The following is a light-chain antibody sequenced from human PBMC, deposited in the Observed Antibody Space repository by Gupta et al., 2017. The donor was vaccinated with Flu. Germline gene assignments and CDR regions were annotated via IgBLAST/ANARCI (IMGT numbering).Light chain of an antibody. CDR1: QSIRSW. Sequence: IQMTTSPSTLSASVGDRVTITCRASQSIRSWLAWYHQKPGQAPRLLIHKASNLESGVPSRFSGSESGTEFTLTINNLQPDDFGTYYCQHYNSYTEFVFGPGTKVEI. J-gene: IGKJ3*01. CDR3: QHYNSYTEFV. CDR2: KAS. V-gene: IGKV1-5*03.